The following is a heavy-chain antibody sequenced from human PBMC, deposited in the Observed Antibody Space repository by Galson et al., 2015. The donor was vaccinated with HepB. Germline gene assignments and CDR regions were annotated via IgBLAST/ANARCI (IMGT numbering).Heavy chain of an antibody. J-gene: IGHJ4*01. D-gene: IGHD1-14*01. V-gene: IGHV4-31*03. CDR3: ARLEVNQLYLDY. CDR2: IYYSGST. Sequence: TLSLTCTVSGGSISSGGYYWSWIRQHPGKGLEWIGYIYYSGSTYYNPSLKSRVTISVDTSKNQFSLKLSSVTAADTAVYYCARLEVNQLYLDYWGQGTLITVSS. CDR1: GGSISSGGYY.